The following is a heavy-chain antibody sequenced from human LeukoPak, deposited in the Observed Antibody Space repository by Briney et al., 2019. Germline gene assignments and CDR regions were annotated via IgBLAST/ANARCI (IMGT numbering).Heavy chain of an antibody. Sequence: GGSLRLSCAASGFTFSSYAMSWVRQAPGKGLEWVSSIAGSSGYISYADSVKGLFTISRDNAKKSLYLQMTSLTAEDTAVYYCARDRGAYCGGDCYLGFDYWGRGTLVTVSS. V-gene: IGHV3-21*01. CDR2: IAGSSGYI. J-gene: IGHJ4*01. D-gene: IGHD2-21*02. CDR3: ARDRGAYCGGDCYLGFDY. CDR1: GFTFSSYA.